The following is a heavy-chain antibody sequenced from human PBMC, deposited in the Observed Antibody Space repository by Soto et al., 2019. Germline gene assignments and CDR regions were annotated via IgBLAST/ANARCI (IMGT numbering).Heavy chain of an antibody. D-gene: IGHD5-18*01. CDR3: ARWRYVYSFDY. Sequence: SETLSLTCAVYGGSFSGYYWSWIRQPPGKGLEWIGYIYYSGSTNYNPSLKSRVTISVDTSKNQFSLKLSSVTAADTAVYYCARWRYVYSFDYWGQGTLVTVPQ. J-gene: IGHJ4*02. CDR1: GGSFSGYY. CDR2: IYYSGST. V-gene: IGHV4-59*01.